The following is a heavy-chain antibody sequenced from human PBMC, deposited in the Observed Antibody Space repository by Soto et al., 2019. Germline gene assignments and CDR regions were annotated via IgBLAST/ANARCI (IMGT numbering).Heavy chain of an antibody. D-gene: IGHD2-21*02. CDR2: ISYSGST. Sequence: SETLSLTCTVSGGSISNYYWGWIRQPPGKRLEWIGYISYSGSTDYNPSLKGRVTMSVDTSKNQFSLKLSSVTAADTAVYYCARGYCGGDCYGYYYYYGMDVWGQGTTVTVS. V-gene: IGHV4-59*01. J-gene: IGHJ6*02. CDR1: GGSISNYY. CDR3: ARGYCGGDCYGYYYYYGMDV.